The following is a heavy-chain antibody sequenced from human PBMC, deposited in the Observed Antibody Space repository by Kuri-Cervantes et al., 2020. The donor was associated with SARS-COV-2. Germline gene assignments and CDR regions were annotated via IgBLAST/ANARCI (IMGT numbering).Heavy chain of an antibody. CDR2: IRSGGAST. CDR3: ARDRGAFGGWFDP. Sequence: GGSLRLSCGGSGFIFSKYAMHWVRQAPGKGLEWVSAIRSGGASTSYADSVMGRFSISRDDSKNTLYLQMNGLRVEDTAVYFCARDRGAFGGWFDPWGQGTLVTVSS. D-gene: IGHD3-16*01. CDR1: GFIFSKYA. J-gene: IGHJ5*02. V-gene: IGHV3-23*01.